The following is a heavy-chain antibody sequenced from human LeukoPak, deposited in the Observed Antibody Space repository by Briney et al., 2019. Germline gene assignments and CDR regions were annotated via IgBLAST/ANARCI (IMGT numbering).Heavy chain of an antibody. J-gene: IGHJ5*02. CDR1: GGSISSYYW. D-gene: IGHD6-13*01. CDR2: IDWDDDK. CDR3: ARIFAAAGNADGWFDP. Sequence: TLSLTCTVSGGSISSYYWSWIRQPPGKALEWLARIDWDDDKYYSTSLKTRLTISKDTSKNQVVLTMTNMDPVDTATYYCARIFAAAGNADGWFDPWGQGTPVTVSS. V-gene: IGHV2-70*11.